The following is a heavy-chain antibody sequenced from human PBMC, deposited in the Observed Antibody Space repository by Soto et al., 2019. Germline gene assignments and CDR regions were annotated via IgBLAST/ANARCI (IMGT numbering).Heavy chain of an antibody. V-gene: IGHV3-33*06. D-gene: IGHD7-27*01. Sequence: QVQLVESGGGVVQPGRSLRLSCAASGFTFSSYGMHWVRQAPGKGLEWVAVIWYDGSNTYYADSVKGRFTISRDNSKNTLYLQMSSLRAEDTAVYYCVKDWGREYLDYWGQGTLVTVSS. CDR1: GFTFSSYG. CDR2: IWYDGSNT. J-gene: IGHJ4*02. CDR3: VKDWGREYLDY.